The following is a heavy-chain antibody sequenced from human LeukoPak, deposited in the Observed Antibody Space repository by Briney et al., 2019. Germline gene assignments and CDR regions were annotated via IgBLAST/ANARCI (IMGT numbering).Heavy chain of an antibody. CDR3: ARGSGGYSSDY. V-gene: IGHV3-49*03. Sequence: GGSLRLSCMASGFTSGDFSMSWFRQTPGKGLEWVGLIRNKAYGGTTEYAASVRGRFTISRDDSKNTLYLQMNSLRAEDTAVYYCARGSGGYSSDYWGQGTLVTVSS. CDR2: IRNKAYGGTT. J-gene: IGHJ4*02. D-gene: IGHD6-13*01. CDR1: GFTSGDFS.